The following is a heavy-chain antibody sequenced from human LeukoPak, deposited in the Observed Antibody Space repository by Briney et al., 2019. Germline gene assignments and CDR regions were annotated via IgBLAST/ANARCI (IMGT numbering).Heavy chain of an antibody. Sequence: GGSLRLSCAASGFTFSSPSMSWVRQAPGKGLEWVSVISGSGGSTDYADSVKGRFTISRDNSKNTLYLQINSLRAEDTAVYYCAKGSGWYVWGQGTLVTVSS. J-gene: IGHJ4*02. D-gene: IGHD6-19*01. CDR2: ISGSGGST. V-gene: IGHV3-23*01. CDR1: GFTFSSPS. CDR3: AKGSGWYV.